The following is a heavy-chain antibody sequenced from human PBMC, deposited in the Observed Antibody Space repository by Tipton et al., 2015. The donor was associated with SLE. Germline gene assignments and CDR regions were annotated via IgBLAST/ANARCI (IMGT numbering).Heavy chain of an antibody. Sequence: TLSLTCTVSGGSISSHYWSWIRQPPGKGLEWIGYIYYSGSTNYNPSLKSRVTISVDTSKNQFSLKLSSVTAADTAVYYCARELNGDYGDYLGYYYGMDVWGQGTTVTVSS. J-gene: IGHJ6*02. V-gene: IGHV4-59*11. CDR1: GGSISSHY. D-gene: IGHD4-17*01. CDR3: ARELNGDYGDYLGYYYGMDV. CDR2: IYYSGST.